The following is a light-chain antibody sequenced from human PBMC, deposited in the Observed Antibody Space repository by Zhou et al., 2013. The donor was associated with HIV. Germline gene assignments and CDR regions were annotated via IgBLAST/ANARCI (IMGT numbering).Light chain of an antibody. V-gene: IGKV3-15*01. CDR2: GAS. CDR1: QSVSSSY. CDR3: QQYNDWPRGT. Sequence: PGERVTLSCRASQSVSSSYLTWYQQKPGQAPRLLIYGASTRATPIPARFSGSGSGTEFTLTISSLQSEDFAVYYCQQYNDWPRGTFGQGTKVEIK. J-gene: IGKJ1*01.